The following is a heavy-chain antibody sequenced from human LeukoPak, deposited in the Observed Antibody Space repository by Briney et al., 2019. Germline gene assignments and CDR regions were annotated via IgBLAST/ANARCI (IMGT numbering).Heavy chain of an antibody. J-gene: IGHJ3*02. Sequence: ASVKVSCKASGYTFTGYYMHWVRQAPGQGPEWMGWINPNSGGTNYAQKFQGRVTMTRDTSISTAYMELSRLRSDDTAVYYCARLRYFDWLLLDAFDIWGQGTMVTVSS. V-gene: IGHV1-2*02. D-gene: IGHD3-9*01. CDR2: INPNSGGT. CDR1: GYTFTGYY. CDR3: ARLRYFDWLLLDAFDI.